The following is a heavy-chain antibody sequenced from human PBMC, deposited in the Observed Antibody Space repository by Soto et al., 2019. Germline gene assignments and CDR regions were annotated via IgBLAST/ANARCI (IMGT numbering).Heavy chain of an antibody. D-gene: IGHD5-12*01. CDR1: GGSISSGGYY. Sequence: PSETLSLTCTVSGGSISSGGYYWGWIRQPPGKGLELIGSIYHSGSTYYNPSLKSRVTISVDTPQKLFSLKLSSVTAADTAVYYCARLPYSYSGYDETYFDYWGQGTLVTVSS. J-gene: IGHJ4*02. CDR2: IYHSGST. CDR3: ARLPYSYSGYDETYFDY. V-gene: IGHV4-39*07.